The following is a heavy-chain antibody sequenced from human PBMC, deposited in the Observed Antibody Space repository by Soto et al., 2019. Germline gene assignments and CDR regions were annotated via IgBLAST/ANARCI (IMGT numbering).Heavy chain of an antibody. D-gene: IGHD2-2*01. CDR2: ISGSGGST. J-gene: IGHJ4*02. Sequence: PGGSLRLSCAASGFTFSSYAMSWVRQAPGKGLEWVSAISGSGGSTYYADSVKGRFTISRDNSKNTLYLQMNSLRAEDTAVYYCAKAWDIVVVPAAMGYFDYWGQGTLVTVSS. V-gene: IGHV3-23*01. CDR3: AKAWDIVVVPAAMGYFDY. CDR1: GFTFSSYA.